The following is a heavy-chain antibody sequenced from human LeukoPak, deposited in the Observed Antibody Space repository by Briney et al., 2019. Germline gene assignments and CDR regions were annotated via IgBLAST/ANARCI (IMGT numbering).Heavy chain of an antibody. CDR2: ITSSNYI. J-gene: IGHJ4*02. CDR1: GFTFSRYS. CDR3: ARVSCSGGSCLDY. Sequence: GGSLSLSCTASGFTFSRYSLNWVRQAPGQGLEWVSSITSSNYIYYADSVKGRFTISRDNAKNSLYLQMNSLRAEDTAVYYCARVSCSGGSCLDYWGQGTLVTVSS. V-gene: IGHV3-21*01. D-gene: IGHD2-15*01.